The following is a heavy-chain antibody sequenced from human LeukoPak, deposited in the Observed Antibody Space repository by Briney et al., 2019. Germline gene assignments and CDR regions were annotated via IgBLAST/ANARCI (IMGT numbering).Heavy chain of an antibody. CDR3: ARSGYYHYYGLDV. V-gene: IGHV3-13*04. D-gene: IGHD6-25*01. J-gene: IGHJ6*02. CDR2: IGTADDT. Sequence: GGSLRLSCVASGFXFSSYDIHWVRQTTGKGLEWVSAIGTADDTFYPASVKGRFTISRDDAKNSLYLQMSNLRVGDTAVYYCARSGYYHYYGLDVWGQGTTVTVSS. CDR1: GFXFSSYD.